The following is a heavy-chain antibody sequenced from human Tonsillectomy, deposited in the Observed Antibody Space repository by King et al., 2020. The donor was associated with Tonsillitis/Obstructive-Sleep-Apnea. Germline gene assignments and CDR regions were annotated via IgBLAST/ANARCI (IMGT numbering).Heavy chain of an antibody. CDR3: TTDRGIVVVVGASNDAFDI. V-gene: IGHV3-15*01. D-gene: IGHD2-15*01. CDR2: IKSKTDGGTT. CDR1: GFTFSNAW. Sequence: VQLVESGGGLIKPGGSLRLSCAASGFTFSNAWMSWVRQAPGKGLEWVGHIKSKTDGGTTDYAAPVKGRFTISRDDSKNTLYLQMNSLKTEDTAVYYCTTDRGIVVVVGASNDAFDIWGQGTMVTVSS. J-gene: IGHJ3*02.